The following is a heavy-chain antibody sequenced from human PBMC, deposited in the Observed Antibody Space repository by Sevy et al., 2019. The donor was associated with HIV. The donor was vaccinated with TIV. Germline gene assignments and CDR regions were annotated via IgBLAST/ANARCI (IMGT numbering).Heavy chain of an antibody. Sequence: ASVKVSCKASGYSLSWYAMHWLRQAPGQRLEWMGWINAGNGNTKYSQKFQGRVTISRDTSASTAYMELSSLRSEDTAVYYCARDRGYDLGWFDPWGQGTLVTVSS. D-gene: IGHD3-3*01. CDR2: INAGNGNT. CDR3: ARDRGYDLGWFDP. CDR1: GYSLSWYA. J-gene: IGHJ5*02. V-gene: IGHV1-3*01.